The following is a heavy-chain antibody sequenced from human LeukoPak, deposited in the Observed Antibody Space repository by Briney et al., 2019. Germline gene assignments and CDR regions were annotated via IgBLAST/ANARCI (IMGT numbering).Heavy chain of an antibody. CDR1: GFTFSDYY. V-gene: IGHV3-74*01. D-gene: IGHD3-10*01. CDR2: INGDGSRT. J-gene: IGHJ4*02. CDR3: SRGTYPYSSDN. Sequence: GGSLRLSCAASGFTFSDYYMHWVRQAPGKGLLWISHINGDGSRTGYTDSVKGRFTISRDNAKNILYLQMNSLRAEDTAVYYCSRGTYPYSSDNWGQGALVTVSS.